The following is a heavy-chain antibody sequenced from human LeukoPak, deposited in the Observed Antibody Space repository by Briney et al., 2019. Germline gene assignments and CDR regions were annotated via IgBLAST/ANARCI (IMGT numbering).Heavy chain of an antibody. D-gene: IGHD6-25*01. CDR2: ITNTGRST. CDR3: AREASGNYHVFDS. CDR1: GFSLSSYF. J-gene: IGHJ4*02. V-gene: IGHV3-11*04. Sequence: GSLRLSCEASGFSLSSYFISWIRQAPGKGLEWISYITNTGRSTNYADAVKGRFTISRDNGKQSVYLEMTDLRAEDTAVYYCAREASGNYHVFDSWGRGTLVIVSS.